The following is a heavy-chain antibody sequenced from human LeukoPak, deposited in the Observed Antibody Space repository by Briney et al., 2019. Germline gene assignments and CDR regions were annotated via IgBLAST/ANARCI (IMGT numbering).Heavy chain of an antibody. D-gene: IGHD4-17*01. CDR1: GFTFSSYW. J-gene: IGHJ3*02. CDR2: IKQDGSQK. V-gene: IGHV3-7*05. Sequence: GGSLRLSCAASGFTFSSYWMSWVRQAPGKGLEWVATIKQDGSQKEYAESVQGRFTISRDNAKNSLYLQVNRLRAEDTAVYYCARDPTVTNFHDAFDIWGQGTMVTVSS. CDR3: ARDPTVTNFHDAFDI.